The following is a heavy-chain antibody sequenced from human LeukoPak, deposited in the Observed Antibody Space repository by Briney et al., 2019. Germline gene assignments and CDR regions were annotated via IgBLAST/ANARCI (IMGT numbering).Heavy chain of an antibody. J-gene: IGHJ4*02. CDR1: GGSITDYY. V-gene: IGHV4-59*12. CDR3: ARGPQSPPYYFDY. CDR2: IYYNGAT. Sequence: PSETLSLTCTVSGGSITDYYWIWIRQPPGKGLEYIGYIYYNGATNYNPSLKSRVTISVDTSKNQFSLNLRSVTAADTAVYYCARGPQSPPYYFDYWGQGTLVTVSS.